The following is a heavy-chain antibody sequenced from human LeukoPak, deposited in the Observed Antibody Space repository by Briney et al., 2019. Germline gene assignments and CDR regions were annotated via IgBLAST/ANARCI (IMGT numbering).Heavy chain of an antibody. J-gene: IGHJ5*01. V-gene: IGHV3-15*05. CDR1: GLILSNAW. CDR2: IKSKTDGGTT. CDR3: TTGRVQFDS. Sequence: GGSLRLSCAASGLILSNAWMSWVRQAPGKGLEWVGRIKSKTDGGTTEYAAPVKGRFTISRDDSGNTLYLQMNSLKTEDTAVYYCTTGRVQFDSWGQGTLVTVSS.